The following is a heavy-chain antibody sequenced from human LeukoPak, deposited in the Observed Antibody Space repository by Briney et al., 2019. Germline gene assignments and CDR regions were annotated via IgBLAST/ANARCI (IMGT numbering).Heavy chain of an antibody. D-gene: IGHD3-22*01. V-gene: IGHV4-4*07. CDR2: IYPTGNT. J-gene: IGHJ6*03. CDR3: ARLKFYDSTGYSPGYYMDV. Sequence: SETLSLTCSVSGGAIFSYYWSWIRQPAGKGPEWIGRIYPTGNTDYNPSLKTRVTMSTDLSKKQFSLRLRSVTAADTAVYYCARLKFYDSTGYSPGYYMDVWGKGTAVTVSS. CDR1: GGAIFSYY.